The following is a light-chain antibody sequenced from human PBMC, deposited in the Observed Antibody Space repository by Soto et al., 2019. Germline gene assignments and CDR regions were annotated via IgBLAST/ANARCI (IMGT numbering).Light chain of an antibody. CDR2: EVT. Sequence: QSVLAQPAAGSGSPEQSISISCTGASSDVGGYDFVSWYQHHPGTPPKLIIYEVTHRPSGVSHRFSGSKSASTASLTISGLQVEDEADYFCGSYSRTTTREVFGTGTKVTVL. CDR3: GSYSRTTTREV. J-gene: IGLJ1*01. V-gene: IGLV2-14*01. CDR1: SSDVGGYDF.